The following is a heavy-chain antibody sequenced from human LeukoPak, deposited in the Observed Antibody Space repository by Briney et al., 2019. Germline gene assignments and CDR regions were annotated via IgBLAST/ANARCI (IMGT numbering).Heavy chain of an antibody. Sequence: SETLSLTCTVSGGSISSGGYYWSWIRQPAGKGLEWIGRIYTSGSTNYNPSLKSRVTISVDTSKNQFSLKLSSVTAADTAVYYCARAPQVPAAIGDWFDPWGQGTLVTVSS. J-gene: IGHJ5*02. CDR3: ARAPQVPAAIGDWFDP. CDR1: GGSISSGGYY. V-gene: IGHV4-61*02. CDR2: IYTSGST. D-gene: IGHD2-2*01.